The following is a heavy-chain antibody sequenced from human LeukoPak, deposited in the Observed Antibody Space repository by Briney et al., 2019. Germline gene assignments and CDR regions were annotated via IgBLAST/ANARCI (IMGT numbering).Heavy chain of an antibody. CDR2: IYYSGST. Sequence: SGTLSLTCTVSGGSISSGGYYWSWIRQHPGKGLEWIGYIYYSGSTYYNPSLKSRVTISVDTSKNQFSLKLSSVTAADTAVYYCARDRPYYYGMDVWGQGTTITVSS. CDR3: ARDRPYYYGMDV. CDR1: GGSISSGGYY. J-gene: IGHJ6*02. V-gene: IGHV4-31*03.